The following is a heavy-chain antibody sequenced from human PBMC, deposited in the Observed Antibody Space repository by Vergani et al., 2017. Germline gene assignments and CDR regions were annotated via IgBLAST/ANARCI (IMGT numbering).Heavy chain of an antibody. CDR3: ARMRIGGGQHWFDP. CDR1: GFTFSSYG. CDR2: ISYDGSNK. V-gene: IGHV3-30*03. D-gene: IGHD1-26*01. Sequence: QVQLVESGGGVVQPGRSLRLSCAASGFTFSSYGMHWVRQAPGKGLEWVAVISYDGSNKYYADSVKGRFTISRDNAKNSLYLQMNSLRAEDTAVYYCARMRIGGGQHWFDPWGQGTLVTVSS. J-gene: IGHJ5*02.